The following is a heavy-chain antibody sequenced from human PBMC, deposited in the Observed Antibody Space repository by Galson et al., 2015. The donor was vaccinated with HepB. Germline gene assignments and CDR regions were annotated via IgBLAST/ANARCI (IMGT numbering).Heavy chain of an antibody. Sequence: SLRLSCAASGFTFSSYGMHWVRQAPGKGLEWVSSISSSSSYIYYADSVKGRFTISRDNAKNSLYLQMNSLRAEDTAVYYCARTQWLVEGIFDYWGQGTLVTVSS. CDR1: GFTFSSYG. J-gene: IGHJ4*02. D-gene: IGHD6-19*01. CDR3: ARTQWLVEGIFDY. V-gene: IGHV3-21*01. CDR2: ISSSSSYI.